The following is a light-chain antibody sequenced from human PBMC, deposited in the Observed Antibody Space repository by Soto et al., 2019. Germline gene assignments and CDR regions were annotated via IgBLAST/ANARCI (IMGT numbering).Light chain of an antibody. CDR3: QQRSDWPLT. Sequence: EIVLTQSPATLSLSPGERATLSCRASESVNSHLAWYQQKPGQAPRLLIYDASNRATDIPARFSGSGSGTDFTLTISSLEPEDFAVYYCQQRSDWPLTFGPGTKLDIK. J-gene: IGKJ3*01. V-gene: IGKV3-11*01. CDR1: ESVNSH. CDR2: DAS.